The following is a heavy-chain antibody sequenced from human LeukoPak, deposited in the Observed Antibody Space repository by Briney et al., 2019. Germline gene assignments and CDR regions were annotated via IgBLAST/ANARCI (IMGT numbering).Heavy chain of an antibody. V-gene: IGHV3-21*01. J-gene: IGHJ4*02. CDR2: ISSSSSYI. CDR3: AREDASYDFWSGYSDPFDY. CDR1: GITFNSYT. D-gene: IGHD3-3*01. Sequence: GGSLRLSCAASGITFNSYTMNWVRQAPGKGLEWVSSISSSSSYIYYADSVKGRFTISRDNAKNSLYLQMNSLRAEDTAVYYCAREDASYDFWSGYSDPFDYWGQGTLVTVSS.